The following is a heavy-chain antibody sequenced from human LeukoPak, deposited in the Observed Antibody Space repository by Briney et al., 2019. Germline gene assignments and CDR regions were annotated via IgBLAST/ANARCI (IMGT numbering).Heavy chain of an antibody. V-gene: IGHV1-2*02. CDR1: GYTFTYYY. CDR3: ARGGRPIFGVADY. D-gene: IGHD3-3*01. CDR2: INPNSGGT. J-gene: IGHJ4*02. Sequence: GASVKVSCKASGYTFTYYYMHWVRQAPGQGLEWMGWINPNSGGTNYAQKFQGRVTMTRDTSISTAYMELRRVRSDDTAVYYCARGGRPIFGVADYWGQGTLVTVSS.